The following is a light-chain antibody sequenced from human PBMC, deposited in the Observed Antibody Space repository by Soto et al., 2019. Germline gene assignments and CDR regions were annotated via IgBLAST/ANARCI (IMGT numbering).Light chain of an antibody. CDR3: QQRSNWPLT. CDR1: QSVSSY. J-gene: IGKJ4*01. CDR2: DAS. Sequence: EIVLTQSLATLSLSPGERATLSCRASQSVSSYLAWYQQKPGQAPRLLIYDASNRATGIPARFRGSGSGTDFTLTISSLEPEDFAVYYCQQRSNWPLTFGGGTKVEIK. V-gene: IGKV3-11*01.